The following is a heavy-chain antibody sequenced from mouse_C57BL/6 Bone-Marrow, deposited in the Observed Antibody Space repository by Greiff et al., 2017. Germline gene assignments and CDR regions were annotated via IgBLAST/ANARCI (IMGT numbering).Heavy chain of an antibody. J-gene: IGHJ2*01. Sequence: QVQLQQPGAELVKPGASVKLSCKASGYTFTSYWMHWVKQRPGQGLEWIGMIHPNSGSTNYNEKFKSKATMTVDKSSSTAYMQRSRLTSEDSAVYYWARENWVDFDYWGQGTTLTVSS. CDR2: IHPNSGST. D-gene: IGHD4-1*01. CDR3: ARENWVDFDY. CDR1: GYTFTSYW. V-gene: IGHV1-64*01.